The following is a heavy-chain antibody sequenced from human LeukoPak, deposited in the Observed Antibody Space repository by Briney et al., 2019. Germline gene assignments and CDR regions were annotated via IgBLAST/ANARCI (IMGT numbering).Heavy chain of an antibody. CDR3: AREMLDNHWFDP. V-gene: IGHV4-59*12. D-gene: IGHD3-10*02. CDR1: GGSISSYY. CDR2: IYHTGLT. Sequence: SETLSLTCTVSGGSISSYYWSWIRQPPGKGLEWIGYIYHTGLTYYNPSLKSRVTISVDRSKNQFSLELTSLTAADTAVYYCAREMLDNHWFDPWGQGTLVTVSS. J-gene: IGHJ5*02.